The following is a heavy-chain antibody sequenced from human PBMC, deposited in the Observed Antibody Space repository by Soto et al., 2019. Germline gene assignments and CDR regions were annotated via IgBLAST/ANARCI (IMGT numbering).Heavy chain of an antibody. Sequence: QVQLVQSGAEVKTPGASVTVSCKASGYTFTSYYLHWLRQARGQGLEWMGIITPSSGGTRFSQRFQDRVTMTRDTSTGTIYMDLRGLTFEDTAVYYCARSVSTKTAPSDYWGQGTLVTVSS. CDR2: ITPSSGGT. CDR1: GYTFTSYY. CDR3: ARSVSTKTAPSDY. J-gene: IGHJ4*02. V-gene: IGHV1-46*01. D-gene: IGHD4-17*01.